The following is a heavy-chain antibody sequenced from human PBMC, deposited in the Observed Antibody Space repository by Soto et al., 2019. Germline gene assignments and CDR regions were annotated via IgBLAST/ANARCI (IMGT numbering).Heavy chain of an antibody. CDR1: GGTFSSYT. V-gene: IGHV1-69*08. Sequence: QVQLVQSGAEVKKPGSSVKVSCKASGGTFSSYTISWVRQAPGQGLEWMGRIIPIIGIANYAQKFQGRVTITADKSTSTAYMELSSLLSEDTAVYYCARDEEDTAMVTLGYWGQGTLVTVSA. CDR3: ARDEEDTAMVTLGY. D-gene: IGHD5-18*01. CDR2: IIPIIGIA. J-gene: IGHJ4*02.